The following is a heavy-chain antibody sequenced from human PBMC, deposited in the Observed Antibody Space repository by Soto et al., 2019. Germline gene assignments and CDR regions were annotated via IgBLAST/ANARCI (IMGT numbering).Heavy chain of an antibody. D-gene: IGHD1-20*01. CDR3: AKDWSYTWTDLYYFDY. CDR1: GFTFSSCA. V-gene: IGHV3-23*01. Sequence: EVQLLESGGGLVQPGGSLRLSCAASGFTFSSCALSWGRQTPGKGLEWVSAISGSGGDTYYADSVMGRFTISRDNSKNTLFLKMNSLRAEDTAVYYCAKDWSYTWTDLYYFDYWGQGTLVTVSS. CDR2: ISGSGGDT. J-gene: IGHJ4*02.